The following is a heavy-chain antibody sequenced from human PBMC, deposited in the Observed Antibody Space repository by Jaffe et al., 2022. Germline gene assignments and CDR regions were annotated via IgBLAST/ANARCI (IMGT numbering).Heavy chain of an antibody. CDR1: GGSISSYY. J-gene: IGHJ6*03. V-gene: IGHV4-59*01. Sequence: QVQLQESGPGLVKPSETLSLTCTVSGGSISSYYWSWIRQPPGKGLEWIGYIYYSGSTNYNPSLKSRVTISVDTSKNQFSLKLSSVTAADTAVYYCARKIVGATNYYYYMDVWGKGTTVTVSS. D-gene: IGHD1-26*01. CDR3: ARKIVGATNYYYYMDV. CDR2: IYYSGST.